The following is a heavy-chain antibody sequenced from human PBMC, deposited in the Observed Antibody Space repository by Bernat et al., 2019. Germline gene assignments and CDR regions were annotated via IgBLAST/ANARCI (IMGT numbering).Heavy chain of an antibody. J-gene: IGHJ3*02. CDR2: IYYSGST. Sequence: QLQLQESGPGLVKPSETLSLTCTVSGGSISSSSYYWGWIRQPPGKGLEWIGSIYYSGSTYYNPSLKSRVTISVDTSKNQFSRMLSSVTAADTAVYYCARREDDYVWGSYRSYAFDIWGQGTMVTVSS. V-gene: IGHV4-39*01. D-gene: IGHD3-16*02. CDR1: GGSISSSSYY. CDR3: ARREDDYVWGSYRSYAFDI.